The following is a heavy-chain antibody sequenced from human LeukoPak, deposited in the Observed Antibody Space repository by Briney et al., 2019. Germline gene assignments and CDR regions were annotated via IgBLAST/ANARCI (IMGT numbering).Heavy chain of an antibody. CDR2: INPNSGGT. J-gene: IGHJ4*02. Sequence: ASVKVSCKASGYTFTGYYMHWVRQAPGQGLEWMGRINPNSGGTNYAQKFQGRVTMTTDTSTSTAYMELRSLRSDDTAVYYCARDEGPESFDYWGQGTLVTVSS. V-gene: IGHV1-2*06. CDR1: GYTFTGYY. CDR3: ARDEGPESFDY.